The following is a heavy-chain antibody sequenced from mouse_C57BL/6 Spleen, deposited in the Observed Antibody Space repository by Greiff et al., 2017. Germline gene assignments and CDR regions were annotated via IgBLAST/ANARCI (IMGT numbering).Heavy chain of an antibody. Sequence: KESCKASGYTFTSYWMHWVKQRPGRGLEWIGRIDPNSGGTKYNEKFKSKATLTVDTPSSTAYMQLSSLTSEDSAVYYCAKGGSDYDWDYAMDYWGQGTSVTVSS. D-gene: IGHD2-4*01. CDR3: AKGGSDYDWDYAMDY. CDR2: IDPNSGGT. J-gene: IGHJ4*01. CDR1: GYTFTSYW. V-gene: IGHV1-72*01.